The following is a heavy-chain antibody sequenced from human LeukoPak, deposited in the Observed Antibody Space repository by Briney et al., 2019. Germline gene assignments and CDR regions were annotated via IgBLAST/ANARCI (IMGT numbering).Heavy chain of an antibody. D-gene: IGHD3-10*01. CDR3: ARGPRITLIRGGQWYYYMDV. Sequence: ASVKVSCKASGYTFTSHYIYWVRQAPGQGLEWMGIINPSGGSTNYAQKFQDRITMTRDTSTSTVYMELSSLRSGDTAVYYCARGPRITLIRGGQWYYYMDVWGKGTTVTISS. V-gene: IGHV1-46*01. CDR1: GYTFTSHY. CDR2: INPSGGST. J-gene: IGHJ6*03.